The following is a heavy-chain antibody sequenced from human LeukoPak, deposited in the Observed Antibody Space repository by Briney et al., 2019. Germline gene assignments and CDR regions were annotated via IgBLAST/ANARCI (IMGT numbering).Heavy chain of an antibody. Sequence: RGESLQISCTASGYSFSKYWIGWVRQTPGKGLEWMGFIYSDESLIRYSPSFEGQVTISADNSINTAYLQWNSLKASDTAMYYCGRYGLSGNGYTSYFYYGMDFWGQGTAVTVSS. CDR3: GRYGLSGNGYTSYFYYGMDF. CDR1: GYSFSKYW. D-gene: IGHD5-24*01. J-gene: IGHJ6*02. V-gene: IGHV5-51*01. CDR2: IYSDESLI.